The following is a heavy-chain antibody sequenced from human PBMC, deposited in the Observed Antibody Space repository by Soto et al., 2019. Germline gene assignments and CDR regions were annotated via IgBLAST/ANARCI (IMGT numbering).Heavy chain of an antibody. Sequence: PSETLSLTCTVSGGSISSYYWSWIRQPAGEGLEWIGRIYTSGSTNYNPSLKSRVTMSVDTSKNQFSLKLSSVTAADTAVYYCARAADYYGSGSQGWFDPWGQGTLVTVSS. CDR1: GGSISSYY. J-gene: IGHJ5*02. V-gene: IGHV4-4*07. D-gene: IGHD3-10*01. CDR2: IYTSGST. CDR3: ARAADYYGSGSQGWFDP.